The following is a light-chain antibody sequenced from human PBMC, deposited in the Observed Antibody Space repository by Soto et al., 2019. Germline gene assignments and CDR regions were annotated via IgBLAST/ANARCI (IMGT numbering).Light chain of an antibody. V-gene: IGKV3-20*01. Sequence: EIVMTQSPATLSVSPGERATLSCRASQSISSYLAWYQQKPGQPPKLLIFGASSRATGIADKFSGSGSGTDFTLTISRLEPADFALYYCQHYGAAPITFGQGRRLEIK. CDR1: QSISSY. J-gene: IGKJ5*01. CDR2: GAS. CDR3: QHYGAAPIT.